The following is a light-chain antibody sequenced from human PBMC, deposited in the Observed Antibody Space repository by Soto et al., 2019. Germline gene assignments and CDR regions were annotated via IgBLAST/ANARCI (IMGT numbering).Light chain of an antibody. Sequence: EIVMTQSPTTLSVSAGERVTLSCRTSQSIGTNLAWYQQKLGQAPRLLIYGASTRAPGIPPRFSGSGSGTEFTLTISSLQSEDFAVYYCHQYNHWPPWTFGQGTRVEIQ. CDR3: HQYNHWPPWT. CDR1: QSIGTN. V-gene: IGKV3-15*01. J-gene: IGKJ1*01. CDR2: GAS.